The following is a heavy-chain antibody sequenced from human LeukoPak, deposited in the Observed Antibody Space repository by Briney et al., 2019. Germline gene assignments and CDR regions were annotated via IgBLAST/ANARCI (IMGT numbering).Heavy chain of an antibody. CDR3: GREKYGTGWFIEY. V-gene: IGHV4-39*02. J-gene: IGHJ4*02. CDR2: IFYNGDI. D-gene: IGHD6-19*01. Sequence: SETLSLSCSVSDDSITSDTYSWGWIRQPPGKGLEWIGTIFYNGDIYYKSTLKSRLSISVDRSKKQSALRLISVTAADTAVYYRGREKYGTGWFIEYWGQGILVTVSS. CDR1: DDSITSDTYS.